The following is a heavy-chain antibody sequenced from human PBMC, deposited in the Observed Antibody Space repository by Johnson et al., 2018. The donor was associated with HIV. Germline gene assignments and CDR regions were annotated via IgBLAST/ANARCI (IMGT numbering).Heavy chain of an antibody. J-gene: IGHJ3*02. CDR2: INSDGRST. CDR3: AKGSGSGWLRDAFDI. V-gene: IGHV3-NL1*01. D-gene: IGHD6-19*01. CDR1: GFTFSSYG. Sequence: QVQLVESGGGVVQPGRSLRLSCAASGFTFSSYGMHWVRQAPGKGLVWVSRINSDGRSTSYADSVKGRFTISRDNAKNTLYLEMNSLRAEDTAVYYCAKGSGSGWLRDAFDIWGQGTMVTVSS.